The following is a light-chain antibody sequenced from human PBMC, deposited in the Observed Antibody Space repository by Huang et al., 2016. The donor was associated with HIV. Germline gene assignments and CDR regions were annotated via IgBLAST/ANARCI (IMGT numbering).Light chain of an antibody. CDR2: GAS. CDR1: QSVTSNY. Sequence: EIVLTQSPGTLSLSPGERATLACGASQSVTSNYLAWYQQKSGQAPRLLIYGASSRATGIPDRFSGRGSGTDFTLTISRLEPEDFAVYYCQQYGSSPRTFGQGTKVEI. CDR3: QQYGSSPRT. J-gene: IGKJ1*01. V-gene: IGKV3-20*01.